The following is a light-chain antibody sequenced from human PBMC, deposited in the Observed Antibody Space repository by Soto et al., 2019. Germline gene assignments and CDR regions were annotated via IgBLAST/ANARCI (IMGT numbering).Light chain of an antibody. V-gene: IGKV3-20*01. Sequence: EIVLTQSPGTLSLSPGERATLSCRASQSVSSSYLAWYQQKPGQAPRLLIYGASSRATGIPDTFSGSGSGTDFTLTISRLEPEDFAVYYCQQYGRTFGQGTKVDIK. CDR1: QSVSSSY. CDR3: QQYGRT. CDR2: GAS. J-gene: IGKJ1*01.